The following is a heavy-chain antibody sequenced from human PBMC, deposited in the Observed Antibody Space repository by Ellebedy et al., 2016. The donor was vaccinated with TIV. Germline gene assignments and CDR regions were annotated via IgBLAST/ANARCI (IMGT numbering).Heavy chain of an antibody. V-gene: IGHV3-23*01. D-gene: IGHD5-24*01. J-gene: IGHJ4*02. CDR2: ISGSGGST. Sequence: GESLKISCAASGFTFSSYAMSWVRQAPGKGLEWVSAISGSGGSTYYADSVKGRFTISRDNSKNTLYLQMNSLRAEDTAVYYCAKVFGDGYNWYYFDYWGQGTLVTVSS. CDR1: GFTFSSYA. CDR3: AKVFGDGYNWYYFDY.